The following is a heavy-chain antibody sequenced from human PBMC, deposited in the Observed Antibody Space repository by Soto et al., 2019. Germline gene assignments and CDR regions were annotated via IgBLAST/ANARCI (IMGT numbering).Heavy chain of an antibody. CDR2: IYWDDDK. D-gene: IGHD1-7*01. Sequence: ESGPTLVNPTQTLTLTCTFSGFSISTSGVGVGWIRQPPGKALEWLALIYWDDDKRYNPSLRNRLSISKDTSRNQVVLTMTNMDPVDTATYSCAHRVIGDTGNWNYGAFDYWGQGTLVTVSS. CDR1: GFSISTSGVG. CDR3: AHRVIGDTGNWNYGAFDY. J-gene: IGHJ4*02. V-gene: IGHV2-5*02.